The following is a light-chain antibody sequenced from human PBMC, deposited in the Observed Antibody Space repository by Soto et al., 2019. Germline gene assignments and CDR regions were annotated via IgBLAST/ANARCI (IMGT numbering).Light chain of an antibody. J-gene: IGKJ2*01. CDR3: QKYNSYPYT. CDR1: QSISSW. CDR2: DAS. Sequence: DIQMTQSPSTLSASVGDRVTITCRSSQSISSWLAWYQQKPGKAPKLLIYDASSLGSGVPSRFSGRGSGTEFTLTISRLQPDDFATYYCQKYNSYPYTFGKGTKLEIK. V-gene: IGKV1-5*01.